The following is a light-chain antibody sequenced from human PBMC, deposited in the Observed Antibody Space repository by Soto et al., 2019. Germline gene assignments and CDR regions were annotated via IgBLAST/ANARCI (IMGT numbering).Light chain of an antibody. CDR1: QSVSSSY. J-gene: IGKJ3*01. Sequence: EIVLTQSPGTLSLSPGERATLSCRASQSVSSSYLAWYQQKPGQAPRLLIYGASSRATGIPGRVSGSGSGTDCTLTSSRREPEDLAVYYWQQYGRSPFTFGPGTKVDSK. CDR2: GAS. CDR3: QQYGRSPFT. V-gene: IGKV3-20*01.